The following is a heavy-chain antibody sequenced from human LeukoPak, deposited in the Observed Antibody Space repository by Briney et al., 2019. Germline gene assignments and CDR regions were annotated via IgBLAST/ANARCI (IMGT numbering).Heavy chain of an antibody. J-gene: IGHJ5*02. CDR3: ARVLGYSSGHNWFDP. CDR1: GYTFTGYY. V-gene: IGHV1-18*04. Sequence: ASVKVSCKASGYTFTGYYMHWVRQAPGQGLEWMGWISAYNGNTNYAQKLQGRVTMTTDTSTSTAYMELRSLRSDDTAVYYCARVLGYSSGHNWFDPWGQGTLVTVSS. D-gene: IGHD6-19*01. CDR2: ISAYNGNT.